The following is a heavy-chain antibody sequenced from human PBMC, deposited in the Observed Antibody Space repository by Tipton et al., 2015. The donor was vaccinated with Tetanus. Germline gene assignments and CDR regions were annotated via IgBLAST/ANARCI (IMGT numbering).Heavy chain of an antibody. CDR2: MYHTGGS. J-gene: IGHJ4*02. D-gene: IGHD4-11*01. V-gene: IGHV4-30-2*01. CDR1: GGSVRSGDYQ. CDR3: ARAPYSSPGKYYFDY. Sequence: TLSLTCSVSGGSVRSGDYQWNWIRQPPGKGLEWIGYMYHTGGSYYNPSLKSRVTMSVDLSKNQFSLKLSSVTAADTAVYYCARAPYSSPGKYYFDYWGQGTLVTVSS.